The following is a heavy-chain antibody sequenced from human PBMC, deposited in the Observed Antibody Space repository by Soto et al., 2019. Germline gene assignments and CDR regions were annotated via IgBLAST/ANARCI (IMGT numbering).Heavy chain of an antibody. CDR3: ARDRLRLGELSLLGYFDY. CDR2: LSGSSSHI. J-gene: IGHJ4*02. CDR1: GFTFSSFA. Sequence: GGSLRLSCAASGFTFSSFARSWVRQAPGKGLEWLSSLSGSSSHIYYADSVKGRFTISRDNSKNTLSVQMDSLRAEDTAVYYCARDRLRLGELSLLGYFDYWGQGTLLTVSS. V-gene: IGHV3-21*01. D-gene: IGHD3-16*02.